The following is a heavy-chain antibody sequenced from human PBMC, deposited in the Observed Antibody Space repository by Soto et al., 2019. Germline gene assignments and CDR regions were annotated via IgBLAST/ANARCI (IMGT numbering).Heavy chain of an antibody. V-gene: IGHV3-30-3*01. CDR1: GFTFSSYA. Sequence: GGSLRLSCAASGFTFSSYAMHWVRQAPGKGLEWVAVISYDGSNKYYADSVKGRFTISRDNSKNTLYLQMNSLRAEDTAVYYCARSSGWPNPHYYYYGMDVWGQGTTVTVSS. CDR2: ISYDGSNK. J-gene: IGHJ6*02. D-gene: IGHD6-19*01. CDR3: ARSSGWPNPHYYYYGMDV.